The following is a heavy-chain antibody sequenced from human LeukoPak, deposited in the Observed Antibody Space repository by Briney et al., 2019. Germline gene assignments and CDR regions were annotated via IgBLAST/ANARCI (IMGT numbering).Heavy chain of an antibody. D-gene: IGHD5-12*01. CDR3: ARGKGGYSGYDFGQAN. CDR2: INPNSGGT. Sequence: ASVKVSCKASGYTFTGYYMHWVRQAPGQGLEWMGWINPNSGGTNYAQKFQGRVTMTRDTSISTAYMELSRLRSDDTAVYYCARGKGGYSGYDFGQANWGQGTLVTVSS. J-gene: IGHJ4*02. CDR1: GYTFTGYY. V-gene: IGHV1-2*02.